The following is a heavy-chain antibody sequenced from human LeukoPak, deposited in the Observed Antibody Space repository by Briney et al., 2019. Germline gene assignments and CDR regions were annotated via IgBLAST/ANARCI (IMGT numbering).Heavy chain of an antibody. CDR1: GGSISSYY. Sequence: SGTLSLTCTVSGGSISSYYWSWIRQPPGKGLEWIGYIYYSGSTNYNPSLKSRVTISVDTSKNQFSLKLSSVTAADTAVYYCARDGPYYYMDVWGKGTTVTVSS. V-gene: IGHV4-59*01. CDR2: IYYSGST. CDR3: ARDGPYYYMDV. J-gene: IGHJ6*03.